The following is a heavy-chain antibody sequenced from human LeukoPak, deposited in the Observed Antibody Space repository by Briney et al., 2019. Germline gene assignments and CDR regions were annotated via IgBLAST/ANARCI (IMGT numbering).Heavy chain of an antibody. Sequence: PVKVSCKASGGTFSSYAISWVRQAPGQGLEWMGGIIPIFGTANYAQKFQGRVTITTDESTSTAYMELSSLRSEDTAVYYCAKGDCSTSCYRFDPWGQGTLVTVSS. J-gene: IGHJ5*02. CDR1: GGTFSSYA. CDR2: IIPIFGTA. V-gene: IGHV1-69*05. CDR3: AKGDCSTSCYRFDP. D-gene: IGHD2-2*01.